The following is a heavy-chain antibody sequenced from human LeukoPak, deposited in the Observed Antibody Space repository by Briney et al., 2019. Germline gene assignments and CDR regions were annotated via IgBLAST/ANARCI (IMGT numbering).Heavy chain of an antibody. D-gene: IGHD6-19*01. CDR3: AKALQKSVAHDY. Sequence: SETLSLTCTGSGGSISSYYWSWIRQPPGKGLEWIGYIYYSGSTNYNPSLKSRVTISVDTSKNQFSLKLSSVTAADTAVYYCAKALQKSVAHDYGGQGTLVTVSS. V-gene: IGHV4-59*01. J-gene: IGHJ4*02. CDR1: GGSISSYY. CDR2: IYYSGST.